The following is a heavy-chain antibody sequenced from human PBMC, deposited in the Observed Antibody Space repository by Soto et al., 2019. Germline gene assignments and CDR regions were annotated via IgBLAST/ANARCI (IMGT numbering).Heavy chain of an antibody. J-gene: IGHJ6*02. D-gene: IGHD2-2*02. CDR1: GFAFSTYS. V-gene: IGHV3-21*01. CDR3: AREYTAWPLAYGLDV. CDR2: ISSRSDI. Sequence: GGSLRLSCVGSGFAFSTYSINWVRHAPGKGLEWVSSISSRSDIYYADSVKGRFTISRDNAKNSVSLQMNSLRAEDTAVYYCAREYTAWPLAYGLDVWGQGTTVTVSS.